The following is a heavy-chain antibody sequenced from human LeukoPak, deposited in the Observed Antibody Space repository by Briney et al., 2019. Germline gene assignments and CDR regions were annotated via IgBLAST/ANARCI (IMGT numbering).Heavy chain of an antibody. V-gene: IGHV3-23*01. J-gene: IGHJ4*02. D-gene: IGHD2-2*01. CDR1: GFTFSSYA. Sequence: GGSLRLSCAASGFTFSSYAMSWVRQAPGKGLEWVSAISGSGGSTYYADSVKGRFTISRDNSKNTLYLQMNSLRAEDTAVYYCSLIGSGEDIVVVPAAMFDYWGQGTLVTVSS. CDR3: SLIGSGEDIVVVPAAMFDY. CDR2: ISGSGGST.